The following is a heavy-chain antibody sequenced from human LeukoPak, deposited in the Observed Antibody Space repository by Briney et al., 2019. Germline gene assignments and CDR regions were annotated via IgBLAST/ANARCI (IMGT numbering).Heavy chain of an antibody. CDR2: IYSGGST. D-gene: IGHD3-10*01. CDR1: GFTVSSNY. V-gene: IGHV3-66*01. J-gene: IGHJ4*02. Sequence: GGSLRLSCAASGFTVSSNYMSWVRQAPGKGLEWVSVIYSGGSTYYADSEKGRFTISRDNSKNTLYLQMNSLRAEDTAVYYCARGLLWFGETADYWGQGTLVTVSS. CDR3: ARGLLWFGETADY.